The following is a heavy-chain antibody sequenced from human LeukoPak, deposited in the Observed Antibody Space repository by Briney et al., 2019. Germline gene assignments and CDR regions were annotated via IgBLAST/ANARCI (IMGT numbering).Heavy chain of an antibody. Sequence: ASVKVSCKASGYTFTGYYMHWVRQAPGQGLEWMGWINPNSGGTNYAQKFQGRVTMTRDTSISTAYMELSSLRSEDTAVYYCASRVAARRGEEFDYWGQGTLVTVSS. D-gene: IGHD6-6*01. V-gene: IGHV1-2*02. CDR3: ASRVAARRGEEFDY. CDR1: GYTFTGYY. J-gene: IGHJ4*02. CDR2: INPNSGGT.